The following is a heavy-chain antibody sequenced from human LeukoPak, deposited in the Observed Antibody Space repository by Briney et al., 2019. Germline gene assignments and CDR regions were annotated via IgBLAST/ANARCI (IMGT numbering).Heavy chain of an antibody. Sequence: GGSLRLSCAASGFTFTSYVISWVRQAPGKGLEWVSAISGSGDSTYYADSVKGRFTISRDNAKNSLYLQMNSLRAEDTAIYYCARDERSNHAFDIWGQGTMVTASS. CDR2: ISGSGDST. V-gene: IGHV3-23*01. CDR1: GFTFTSYV. D-gene: IGHD1-1*01. J-gene: IGHJ3*02. CDR3: ARDERSNHAFDI.